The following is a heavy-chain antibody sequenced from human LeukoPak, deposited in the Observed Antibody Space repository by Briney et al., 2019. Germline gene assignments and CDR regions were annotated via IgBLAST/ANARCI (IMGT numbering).Heavy chain of an antibody. CDR2: INQDGTNQ. V-gene: IGHV3-7*01. J-gene: IGHJ4*02. CDR3: SRSLDY. CDR1: GFPFSGYW. Sequence: GGSLRLTCVASGFPFSGYWMDWVRQAPGKGMEWVANINQDGTNQYYAASVKGRFSISRDNAKNSLYLQMNSLRAEDTAVYYCSRSLDYLGQGALVTVSS.